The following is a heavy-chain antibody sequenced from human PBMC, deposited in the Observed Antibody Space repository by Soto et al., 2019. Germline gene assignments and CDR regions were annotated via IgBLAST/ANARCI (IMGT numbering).Heavy chain of an antibody. V-gene: IGHV3-13*01. Sequence: PGGSLRLSCAASGFTFSRSDMHWVRQATGKGLEWVAGIGTGGDTFYSGSVKGRFTISRENAKNSLHLQMNSLRAGDTAVYYCARGDYYGSGSEMDVWGQGTTVTVSS. D-gene: IGHD3-10*01. CDR1: GFTFSRSD. J-gene: IGHJ6*02. CDR3: ARGDYYGSGSEMDV. CDR2: IGTGGDT.